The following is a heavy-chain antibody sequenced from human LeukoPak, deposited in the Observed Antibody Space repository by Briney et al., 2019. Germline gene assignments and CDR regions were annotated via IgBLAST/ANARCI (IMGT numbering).Heavy chain of an antibody. V-gene: IGHV1-69*04. Sequence: ASVKVSCKASGGTFSSYGISWVRQAPGQGLEWMGRIIPIFGIANYAQKFQGRVTITADKYTSTGYMELSSLRCEETAVYYCAREKPHYFDYWGQGTLVTV. J-gene: IGHJ4*02. CDR2: IIPIFGIA. CDR1: GGTFSSYG. CDR3: AREKPHYFDY.